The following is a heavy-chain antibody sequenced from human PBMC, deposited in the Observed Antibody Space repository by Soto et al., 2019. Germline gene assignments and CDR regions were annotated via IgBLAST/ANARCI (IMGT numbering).Heavy chain of an antibody. J-gene: IGHJ4*02. CDR1: GDSISSSSYY. Sequence: PSETLSLTCTVSGDSISSSSYYWGWIRQPPGKGLEWIGSIYYSGSTYYNPSLKSRVTISVDTSKNQFSLKLSSVTAADTAVYYCASPKGGYSGYEWGFAYWGQGTLVTVSS. D-gene: IGHD5-12*01. V-gene: IGHV4-39*01. CDR2: IYYSGST. CDR3: ASPKGGYSGYEWGFAY.